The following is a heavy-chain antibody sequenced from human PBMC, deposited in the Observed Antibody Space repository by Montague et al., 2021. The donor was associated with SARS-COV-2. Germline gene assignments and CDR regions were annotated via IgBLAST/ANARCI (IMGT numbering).Heavy chain of an antibody. D-gene: IGHD6-13*01. J-gene: IGHJ6*02. V-gene: IGHV6-1*01. CDR3: ARDAHIGSTWPFSGYGMDV. CDR2: TNYSSKWHY. Sequence: CAISGDSVTRTRDSWNGRRKTPSNGRDGISRTNYSSKWHYDYAVSVKSRILIIPNTSENQFSLQLNSVTPEDTAVYYCARDAHIGSTWPFSGYGMDVWGQGTTVTVSS. CDR1: GDSVTRTRDS.